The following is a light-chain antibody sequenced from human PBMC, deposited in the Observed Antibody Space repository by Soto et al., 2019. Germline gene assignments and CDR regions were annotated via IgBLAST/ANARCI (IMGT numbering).Light chain of an antibody. V-gene: IGLV1-47*01. CDR1: SSNIGSNY. J-gene: IGLJ3*02. CDR3: LVWDGSLSARV. Sequence: QSVLTQPPSASGTPGQRITISCSGSSSNIGSNYVYWYQQLPGTAPKLLIYRNNQRPSGVPDRFSGSKSGTSASLAISGLRSEDEADYYCLVWDGSLSARVFGGGTKLTVL. CDR2: RNN.